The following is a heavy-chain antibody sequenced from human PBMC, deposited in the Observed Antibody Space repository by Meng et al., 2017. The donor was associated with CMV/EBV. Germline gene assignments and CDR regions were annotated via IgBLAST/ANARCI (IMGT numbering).Heavy chain of an antibody. CDR3: AREGYCGGDCFYDY. Sequence: QVQRLVPGSGVKRPMPSCTCSCKASGARICSNAISCVRQAPGQRLEWMGGIIPIFGTANYAQKFQGRVTITADESTSTAYMELSRLRSEDTAVYYCAREGYCGGDCFYDYWGQGTLVTVSS. CDR1: GARICSNA. V-gene: IGHV1-69*12. CDR2: IIPIFGTA. D-gene: IGHD2-21*02. J-gene: IGHJ4*02.